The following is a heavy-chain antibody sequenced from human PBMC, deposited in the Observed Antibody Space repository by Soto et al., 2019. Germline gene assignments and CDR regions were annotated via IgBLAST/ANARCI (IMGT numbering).Heavy chain of an antibody. V-gene: IGHV2-5*02. CDR3: AHTSWYFDWLSPTGTWFDP. CDR2: IYWDDDK. Sequence: QITLKESGPTLVKPTQTLTLTCTFSGFSLSTSGVGVGWIRQPPGKALEWLALIYWDDDKRYSPSLKSRLTITKDTSKNQLVLTMTNMDPVDTATYYCAHTSWYFDWLSPTGTWFDPWGQGTLVTVSS. D-gene: IGHD3-9*01. J-gene: IGHJ5*02. CDR1: GFSLSTSGVG.